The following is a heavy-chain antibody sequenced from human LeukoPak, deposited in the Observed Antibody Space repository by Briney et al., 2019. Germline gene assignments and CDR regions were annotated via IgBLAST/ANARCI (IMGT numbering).Heavy chain of an antibody. J-gene: IGHJ4*01. CDR1: GFTFRNFW. CDR3: AKLLRDVTIYDF. Sequence: QPGGSLRLSCAASGFTFRNFWMSWVRQAPGKGLEWVASINQDQSRKFYVDSVRGRFTVSRDNAQNSLFLQMNSLRAEDTGFYYCAKLLRDVTIYDFWGQGALVTVSS. V-gene: IGHV3-7*01. CDR2: INQDQSRK. D-gene: IGHD4-23*01.